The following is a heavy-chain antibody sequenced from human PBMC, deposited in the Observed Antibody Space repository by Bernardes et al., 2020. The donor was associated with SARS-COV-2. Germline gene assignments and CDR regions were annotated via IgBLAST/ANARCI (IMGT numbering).Heavy chain of an antibody. J-gene: IGHJ4*02. CDR3: AKGAAGGSANYGTFDS. D-gene: IGHD2-8*02. CDR2: ISGSIT. CDR1: GFTSSIFV. Sequence: GGSLRLSCAASGFTSSIFVMHWVRQAPGKGLEWVSAISGSITYYADSVKGRFTVSSDTPKNMLFLRMNSLRAEDTAVYYCAKGAAGGSANYGTFDSWGPGTPVTVSS. V-gene: IGHV3-23*05.